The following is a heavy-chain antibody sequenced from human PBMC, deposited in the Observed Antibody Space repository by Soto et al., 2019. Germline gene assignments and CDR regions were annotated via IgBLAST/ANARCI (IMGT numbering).Heavy chain of an antibody. Sequence: GGSLRLSCAAPGFTFSDYYMSWIRQAPGKGLEWVSYISSSGSTIYYADSVKGRFTISRDNAKNSLYLQMNSLRAEDTAVYYCARASYCSSTSCPGWFDPWGQGTLVTVSS. J-gene: IGHJ5*02. D-gene: IGHD2-2*01. V-gene: IGHV3-11*01. CDR1: GFTFSDYY. CDR3: ARASYCSSTSCPGWFDP. CDR2: ISSSGSTI.